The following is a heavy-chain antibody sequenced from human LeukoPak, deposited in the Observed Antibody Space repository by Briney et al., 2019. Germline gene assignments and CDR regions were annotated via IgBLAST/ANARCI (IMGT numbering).Heavy chain of an antibody. Sequence: PSNTLSLTCAVQGGAFRGYYWSGIRQPPGKGLEWIGEINHSGSTNYNPSLKSRVIISVDTSKNQFSLKLSSVTAADTAVYCCARSPYDILTGYYPGGSGGYYYYYYMDVWGKGTTVTAS. CDR3: ARSPYDILTGYYPGGSGGYYYYYYMDV. V-gene: IGHV4-34*01. D-gene: IGHD3-9*01. J-gene: IGHJ6*03. CDR2: INHSGST. CDR1: GGAFRGYY.